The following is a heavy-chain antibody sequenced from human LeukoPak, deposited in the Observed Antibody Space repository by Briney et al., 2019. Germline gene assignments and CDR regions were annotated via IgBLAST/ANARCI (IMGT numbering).Heavy chain of an antibody. CDR1: GGSISSYY. CDR3: ARNQVVAAINWSDR. J-gene: IGHJ5*02. V-gene: IGHV4-59*08. D-gene: IGHD2-15*01. Sequence: SATLSLTCTAAGGSISSYYWSWLRQPPGKGLEWIGYIYYSGSTNYNPSLKSRVTISVDTSKNPFSLKLSSVTAADTAVYYCARNQVVAAINWSDRWGEGTLVTVSS. CDR2: IYYSGST.